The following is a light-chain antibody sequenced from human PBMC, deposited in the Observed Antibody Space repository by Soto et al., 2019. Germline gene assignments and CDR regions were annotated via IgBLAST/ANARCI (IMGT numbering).Light chain of an antibody. J-gene: IGKJ1*01. CDR2: DAS. CDR1: QSISSW. Sequence: DIQMTQSPSTLSASVGDRVTITCRASQSISSWLAWYQQKPGKAPKLLIYDASSLESGVPSRFSGSGSGTDFTFTISSLQPEDIATYYCQQYDNLPWTFGQGTKVEIK. CDR3: QQYDNLPWT. V-gene: IGKV1-5*01.